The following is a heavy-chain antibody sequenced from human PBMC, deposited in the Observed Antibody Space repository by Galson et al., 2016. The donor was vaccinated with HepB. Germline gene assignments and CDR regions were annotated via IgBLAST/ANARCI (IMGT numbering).Heavy chain of an antibody. J-gene: IGHJ5*02. V-gene: IGHV4-38-2*02. CDR1: GYSISSGYY. Sequence: SETLSLTCAVSGYSISSGYYWGWIRQPPGKGLEWIGSIYHSGSAYYNPSLKSRVTISIDTSKDQFSLNLSSVTAADTAVYYCVREERGFDPWGQGTQVTVSS. D-gene: IGHD5-24*01. CDR3: VREERGFDP. CDR2: IYHSGSA.